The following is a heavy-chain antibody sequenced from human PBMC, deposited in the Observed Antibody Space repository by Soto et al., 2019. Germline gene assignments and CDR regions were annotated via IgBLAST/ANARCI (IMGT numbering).Heavy chain of an antibody. CDR2: ITGTGGDT. CDR1: GFPLSTYG. Sequence: EVQLLESGGGLVQPGGSLRLSCAASGFPLSTYGMSWVRQAPGKGLEWVSSITGTGGDTYYADSVKGRCTSSRDNSNNVLYLTMNSLRVGDKAVYYCARIRGYWYGLEIWGQGTTITVSS. J-gene: IGHJ6*02. CDR3: ARIRGYWYGLEI. V-gene: IGHV3-23*01.